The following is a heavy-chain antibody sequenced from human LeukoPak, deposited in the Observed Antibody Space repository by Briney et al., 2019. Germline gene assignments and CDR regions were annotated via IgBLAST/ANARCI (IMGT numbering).Heavy chain of an antibody. CDR1: GGSISSYY. CDR3: ARESVTVAGTPIDY. V-gene: IGHV4-4*07. CDR2: IYSSGST. J-gene: IGHJ4*02. Sequence: PSETLSLTCTVSGGSISSYYWSWIRQPAGKGLDWIGRIYSSGSTNYNPSLKSRVTMSVDTSKNQFSLKLSSVTAADTAVYYCARESVTVAGTPIDYWGQGTLVTVSS. D-gene: IGHD6-19*01.